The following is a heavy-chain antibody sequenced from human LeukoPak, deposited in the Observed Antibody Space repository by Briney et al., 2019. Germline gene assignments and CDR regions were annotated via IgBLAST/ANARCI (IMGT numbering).Heavy chain of an antibody. CDR2: ISYDGSNK. CDR1: GFTFSSYG. Sequence: GGSLRLSCAASGFTFSSYGMHWVRQAPGKGLEWVAVISYDGSNKYYADSVKGRFTISRDNSKNTLYLQMNSLRAEDTAVYYRARVLSGRGSLYSYYYYMDVWGKGTTVTISS. J-gene: IGHJ6*03. D-gene: IGHD3-10*01. V-gene: IGHV3-30*03. CDR3: ARVLSGRGSLYSYYYYMDV.